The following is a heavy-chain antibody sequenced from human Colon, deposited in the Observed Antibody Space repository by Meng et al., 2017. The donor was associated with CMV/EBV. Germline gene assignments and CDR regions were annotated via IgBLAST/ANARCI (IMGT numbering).Heavy chain of an antibody. CDR1: GGSISSGGYY. Sequence: TLSLTGTVSGGSISSGGYYWSWIRQHPGKGLEWIGYIYYSGSTYYNPSLKSRVTISVDTSKNQFSLKLSSVTAADTAVYYCARDQEGDGMDVWGQGTTVTVSS. V-gene: IGHV4-31*03. CDR2: IYYSGST. CDR3: ARDQEGDGMDV. J-gene: IGHJ6*02.